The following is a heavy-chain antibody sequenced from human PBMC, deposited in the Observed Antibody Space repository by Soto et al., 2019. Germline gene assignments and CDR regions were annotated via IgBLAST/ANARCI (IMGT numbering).Heavy chain of an antibody. D-gene: IGHD3-3*01. Sequence: ASVKVSCKASGYTFTGYYMHWVRQAPGQGLEWMGWINPNSGGTNYAQKFQGRVTMTRDTSISTAYMELSRLRSDDTAVYYCARQAWSGYYHPSYWGQGPRFTVFS. V-gene: IGHV1-2*02. J-gene: IGHJ4*02. CDR1: GYTFTGYY. CDR3: ARQAWSGYYHPSY. CDR2: INPNSGGT.